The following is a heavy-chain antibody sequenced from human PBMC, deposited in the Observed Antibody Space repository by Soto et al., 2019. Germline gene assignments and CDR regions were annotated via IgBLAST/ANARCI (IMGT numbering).Heavy chain of an antibody. CDR2: TYDSWST. D-gene: IGHD1-26*01. V-gene: IGHV4-30-4*01. CDR1: GGSISGGGYY. Sequence: QVQLPQSGPGLVKPSETLSLTCTVSGGSISGGGYYWRWIRQPPGKGLEWIGDTYDSWSTYYNPSLVTRIRMCVDTAQNRSTPRLTSVTPADTVVDATVGPIITLSADGSFYLWGRGTLVTVSS. J-gene: IGHJ2*01. CDR3: VGPIITLSADGSFYL.